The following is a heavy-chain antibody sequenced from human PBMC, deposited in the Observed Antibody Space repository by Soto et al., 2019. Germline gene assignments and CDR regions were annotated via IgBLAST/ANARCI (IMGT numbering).Heavy chain of an antibody. CDR3: TTGAGWLIDH. V-gene: IGHV3-15*07. J-gene: IGHJ4*02. CDR2: IKSITNGGTT. CDR1: GFTFSTTW. D-gene: IGHD6-19*01. Sequence: PGGSLRLSCAASGFTFSTTWMNWVRQAPGKGLEWVGRIKSITNGGTTEYAAPVQGRFTISRDDSKNTLYLQMNSLKTEDTAVYNCTTGAGWLIDHWGQGTLVTVSS.